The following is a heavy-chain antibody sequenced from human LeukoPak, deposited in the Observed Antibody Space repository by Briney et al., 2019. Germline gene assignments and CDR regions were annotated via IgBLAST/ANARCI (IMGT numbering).Heavy chain of an antibody. D-gene: IGHD4-11*01. CDR2: ISGSGGST. CDR3: AKATVTTFYYYGMDV. CDR1: GFTFSNYA. Sequence: HPGGSLRLSCAASGFTFSNYAMSWVRQAPGKGLEWVSAISGSGGSTYYADSVKGRFTISRDNSKNTLYLQMNSLRAEDTAVYYCAKATVTTFYYYGMDVWGQGTTVTVSS. J-gene: IGHJ6*02. V-gene: IGHV3-23*01.